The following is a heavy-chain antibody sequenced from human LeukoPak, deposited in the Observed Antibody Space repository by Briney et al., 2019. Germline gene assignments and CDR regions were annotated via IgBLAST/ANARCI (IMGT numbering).Heavy chain of an antibody. Sequence: GESLKISCKGSGYSFTSYWIGWVRQMPGKGLEWMGVIYPGDSVTNYSPSFQGQVTISADKSISTAYLQWSSLKASDTAMYYCATYNWNDYYFDYWGQGTLVTVSS. J-gene: IGHJ4*02. CDR3: ATYNWNDYYFDY. CDR2: IYPGDSVT. CDR1: GYSFTSYW. V-gene: IGHV5-51*01. D-gene: IGHD1-20*01.